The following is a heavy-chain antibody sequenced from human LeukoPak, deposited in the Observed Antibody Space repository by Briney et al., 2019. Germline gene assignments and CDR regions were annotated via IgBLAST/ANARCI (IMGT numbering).Heavy chain of an antibody. CDR3: ARHKSYYGGNSRWFDP. CDR2: INHSGST. CDR1: GGYFSGYY. D-gene: IGHD4-23*01. Sequence: SETLSLTCAVHGGYFSGYYWSWIRQPPGKGLEWIGEINHSGSTNYNPSLKSRVTISVDTSKNQFSLKLSSVTAADTAVYYCARHKSYYGGNSRWFDPWGQGTLVTVSS. V-gene: IGHV4-34*01. J-gene: IGHJ5*02.